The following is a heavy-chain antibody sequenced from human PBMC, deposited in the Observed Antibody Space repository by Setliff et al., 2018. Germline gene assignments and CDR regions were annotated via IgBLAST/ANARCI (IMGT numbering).Heavy chain of an antibody. V-gene: IGHV3-30-3*01. J-gene: IGHJ3*02. CDR3: ARDPVIDAFDI. Sequence: GGSLRLSCAASGFTFSSYAMHWVRQAPGKGLEWVAVIWDDGGNKYYATPVTGRFTLSRDNSRNTSSLQMISLRPEDTAIYYCARDPVIDAFDIWGQGTMVTVSS. CDR1: GFTFSSYA. D-gene: IGHD2-21*01. CDR2: IWDDGGNK.